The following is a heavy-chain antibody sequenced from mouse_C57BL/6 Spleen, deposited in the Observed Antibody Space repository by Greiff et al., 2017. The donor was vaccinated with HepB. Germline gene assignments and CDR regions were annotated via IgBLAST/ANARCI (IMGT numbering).Heavy chain of an antibody. V-gene: IGHV1-80*01. Sequence: VKLQESGAELVKPGASVKISCKASGYAFSSYWMNWVKQRPGKGLEWIGQIYPGDGDTNYNGKFKGKATLTADKSSSTAYMQLSSLTSEDSAVYFCARVCNYGAMDYWGQGTSVTVSS. CDR3: ARVCNYGAMDY. D-gene: IGHD2-1*01. CDR1: GYAFSSYW. J-gene: IGHJ4*01. CDR2: IYPGDGDT.